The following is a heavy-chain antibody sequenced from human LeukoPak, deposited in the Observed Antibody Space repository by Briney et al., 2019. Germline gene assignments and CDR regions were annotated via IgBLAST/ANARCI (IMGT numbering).Heavy chain of an antibody. V-gene: IGHV1-18*01. Sequence: ASVTVSCKASGYIFSTYGISWVRQAPGQGLEWMGCISAYNGDTNYAQKLQGRVTMTTDTSRSTAYMELRSLRSDDTAVYYCARRRSEEFDFDCWGQGTLVTVSS. CDR1: GYIFSTYG. CDR3: ARRRSEEFDFDC. D-gene: IGHD6-19*01. J-gene: IGHJ4*02. CDR2: ISAYNGDT.